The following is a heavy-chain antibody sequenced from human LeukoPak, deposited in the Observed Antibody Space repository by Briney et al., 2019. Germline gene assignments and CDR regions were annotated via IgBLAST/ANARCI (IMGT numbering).Heavy chain of an antibody. CDR1: GFTFSSYE. CDR2: ISSTDNTI. CDR3: ARRGSSSRYYFDY. V-gene: IGHV3-48*03. Sequence: PGGSLRLSCAASGFTFSSYEMNWVRQAPGKGLEWVSYISSTDNTIYYADSVKGRFTISRDDATNSVSLQMNSLRADDTAVYYCARRGSSSRYYFDYWGQGTPVTVSS. J-gene: IGHJ4*02. D-gene: IGHD6-13*01.